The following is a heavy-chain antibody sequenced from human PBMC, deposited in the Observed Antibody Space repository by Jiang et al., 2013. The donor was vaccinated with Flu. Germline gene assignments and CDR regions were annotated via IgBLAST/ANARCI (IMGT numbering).Heavy chain of an antibody. Sequence: VQLVESGGGVVQPGGSLRLSCAASGITFSSHAIHWVRQAPGKGLEWVAVLWYDGSNTYYADSVRGRFTLTRDKFKNILFLQMNSLRAEDTAVYYCARDPQYGGGDFWGQGTLVTVSS. CDR2: LWYDGSNT. CDR1: GITFSSHA. J-gene: IGHJ4*02. V-gene: IGHV3-33*01. CDR3: ARDPQYGGGDF. D-gene: IGHD4-23*01.